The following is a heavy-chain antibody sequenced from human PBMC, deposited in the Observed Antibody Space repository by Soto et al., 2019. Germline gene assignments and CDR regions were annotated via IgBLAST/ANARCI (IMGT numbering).Heavy chain of an antibody. Sequence: SVKVSCKASGGTFSSYAISWVRQAPGQGLEWMGGIIPIFGTANYAQKFQGRVTITADESTSTAYMELSSLRSEDTAVYYCARDPGYSRYYFDYWAQGTMVPVSS. CDR3: ARDPGYSRYYFDY. CDR1: GGTFSSYA. V-gene: IGHV1-69*13. CDR2: IIPIFGTA. J-gene: IGHJ4*02. D-gene: IGHD6-13*01.